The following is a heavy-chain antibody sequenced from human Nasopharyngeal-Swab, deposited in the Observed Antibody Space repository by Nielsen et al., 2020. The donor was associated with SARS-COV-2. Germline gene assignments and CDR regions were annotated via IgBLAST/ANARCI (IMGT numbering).Heavy chain of an antibody. V-gene: IGHV3-74*01. CDR1: GFTFSRYW. J-gene: IGHJ6*02. CDR3: AREGRVCSSTSCYEAWYYYYGMDV. Sequence: GESLKISCAASGFTFSRYWMHWVRQAPGKGLVWVSRIYSDGSSTNYADSVKGRFTISRDNSKNTLYLQMNSLRAEDTAVYYCAREGRVCSSTSCYEAWYYYYGMDVWGQGTTVTVSS. D-gene: IGHD2-2*01. CDR2: IYSDGSST.